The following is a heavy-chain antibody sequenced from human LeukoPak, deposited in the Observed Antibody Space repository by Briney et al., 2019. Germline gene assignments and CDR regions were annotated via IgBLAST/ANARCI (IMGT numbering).Heavy chain of an antibody. D-gene: IGHD3-10*01. V-gene: IGHV1-18*01. J-gene: IGHJ4*02. CDR1: GYTFTSYG. Sequence: ASVKVSCKASGYTFTSYGISWVRQAPGQGLEWMGWISAYNGNTNYAQKLQGRVTMTTDTSTSTAYMELRSLRSDDTAVYYCARDWTYYYGSGSYYPRFDYWGQGTLVTVSS. CDR3: ARDWTYYYGSGSYYPRFDY. CDR2: ISAYNGNT.